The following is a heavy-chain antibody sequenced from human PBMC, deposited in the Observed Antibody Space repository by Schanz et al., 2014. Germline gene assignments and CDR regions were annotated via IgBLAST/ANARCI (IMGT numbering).Heavy chain of an antibody. CDR2: MYINSGST. CDR3: ARDGGRDGYTLAFDV. D-gene: IGHD5-12*01. J-gene: IGHJ3*01. Sequence: EVQLVESGGVVVQPGGSLRLSCAVSGFTVNTNYMSWVRQAPGKGLEWISSMYINSGSTQYADSVKGRFIISRDSSKNTLNPQMNSLRAEDTAVYFCARDGGRDGYTLAFDVWGQGTLVTVSS. CDR1: GFTVNTNY. V-gene: IGHV3-53*01.